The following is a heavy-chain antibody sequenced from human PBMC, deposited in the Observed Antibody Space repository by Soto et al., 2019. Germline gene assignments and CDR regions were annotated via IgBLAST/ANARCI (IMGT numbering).Heavy chain of an antibody. V-gene: IGHV4-4*07. CDR1: GGSISSYY. J-gene: IGHJ4*02. Sequence: PSETLSLTCTVSGGSISSYYWSWIRQPAGKGLEWIGRIYTSGSTNYNPSLKSRVTMSVDTSKNQFSLKLSSVTAADTAVYYCARDADGYNPGYFDYWGQGTLVTVSS. D-gene: IGHD5-12*01. CDR2: IYTSGST. CDR3: ARDADGYNPGYFDY.